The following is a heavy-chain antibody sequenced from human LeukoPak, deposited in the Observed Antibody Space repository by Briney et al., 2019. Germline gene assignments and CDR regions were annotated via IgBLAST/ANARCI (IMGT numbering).Heavy chain of an antibody. CDR1: GFTFSGSA. CDR3: AKALGGFSSSGF. D-gene: IGHD6-6*01. J-gene: IGHJ4*02. Sequence: PGGSLRLSCAASGFTFSGSAMHWVRQASGKGLEWVGRIRSKANSYATAYAASVKGRFTISRDDSKNTAYLQMNSLKTEDTAVYYCAKALGGFSSSGFWGQGTLVTVSS. CDR2: IRSKANSYAT. V-gene: IGHV3-73*01.